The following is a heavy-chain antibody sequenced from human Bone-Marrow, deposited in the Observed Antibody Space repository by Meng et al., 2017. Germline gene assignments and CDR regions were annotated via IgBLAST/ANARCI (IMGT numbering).Heavy chain of an antibody. J-gene: IGHJ4*02. CDR1: GGTFSDYY. D-gene: IGHD1-7*01. CDR3: ARRVHDGTGHHYFDS. Sequence: QVQLQQWGAGLLKPSETLSLTCAVYGGTFSDYYWSWIRQPPGKGLEWIGEINHSGGTKYTPSLESRVTISIDTSKNQFSLKLSSVTAADTAIYYCARRVHDGTGHHYFDSWGQGTLVTVSS. CDR2: INHSGGT. V-gene: IGHV4-34*01.